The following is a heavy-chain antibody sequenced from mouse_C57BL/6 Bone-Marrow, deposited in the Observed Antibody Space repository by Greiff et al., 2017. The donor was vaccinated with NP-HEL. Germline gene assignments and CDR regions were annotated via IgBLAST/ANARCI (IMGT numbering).Heavy chain of an antibody. J-gene: IGHJ4*01. CDR2: IRSKSNNYAT. CDR3: VRHATVVAYYYAMDY. Sequence: EVQLVESGGGLVQPKGSLKLSCAASGFSFNTYAMNWVRQAPGKGLEWVARIRSKSNNYATYYADSVKDRFTISRDDSESMLYLQMNNLKTEDTAMYYCVRHATVVAYYYAMDYWGQGTSVTVSS. CDR1: GFSFNTYA. V-gene: IGHV10-1*01. D-gene: IGHD1-1*01.